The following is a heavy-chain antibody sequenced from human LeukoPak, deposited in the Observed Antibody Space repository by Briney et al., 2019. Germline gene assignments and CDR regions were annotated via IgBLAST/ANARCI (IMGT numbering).Heavy chain of an antibody. CDR3: AREVYGGQPRAFDY. J-gene: IGHJ4*02. V-gene: IGHV3-66*01. D-gene: IGHD4-23*01. Sequence: GGSLRPSCAASGFTVSSNYMSWVRQAPGKGLEWVSVIYSGGSTYYADSVKGRFTISRDNSKNTLYLQMNSLRAEDTAVYYCAREVYGGQPRAFDYWGQGTLVTVSS. CDR2: IYSGGST. CDR1: GFTVSSNY.